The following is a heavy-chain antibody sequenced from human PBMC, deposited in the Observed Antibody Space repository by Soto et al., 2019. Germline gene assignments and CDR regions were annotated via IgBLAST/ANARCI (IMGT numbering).Heavy chain of an antibody. CDR3: ARGGVSTGSSYGDYVSYYYYGMDV. CDR2: IYYSGST. J-gene: IGHJ6*02. V-gene: IGHV4-59*01. D-gene: IGHD4-17*01. CDR1: GGSISSYY. Sequence: SETLSLTCTVSGGSISSYYWSWIRQPPGKGLEWIGYIYYSGSTNYNPSLKSRVTISVDTSKNQFSLKLSSVTAADTAVYYCARGGVSTGSSYGDYVSYYYYGMDVWGQGTTVTVSS.